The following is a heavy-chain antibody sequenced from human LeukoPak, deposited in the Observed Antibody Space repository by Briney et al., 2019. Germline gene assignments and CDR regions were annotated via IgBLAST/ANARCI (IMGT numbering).Heavy chain of an antibody. V-gene: IGHV4-59*08. D-gene: IGHD3-16*01. CDR3: AIYGGYYFDY. Sequence: SETLSLTCTVSGGSISTYYWTWIRQPPGKGPEWIGYIHNSVTNSKPSLKSRVTISVDTSKNQSSLKLSSVTAADTAVYYCAIYGGYYFDYWGQGTLVTVSS. J-gene: IGHJ4*02. CDR2: IHNSVT. CDR1: GGSISTYY.